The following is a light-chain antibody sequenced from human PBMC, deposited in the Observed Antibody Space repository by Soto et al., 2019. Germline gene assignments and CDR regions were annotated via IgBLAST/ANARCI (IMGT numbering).Light chain of an antibody. Sequence: QAVVTQEPSLTVSPGGTVTLTCGSSTGAVTSGHYPYWFQQKPGQAPRTLIYDTSNKHSWTPARFSGSLLGGKAALTLSGAQPGDEAEYYCLLSYSGARHVVFGGGTKLTVL. CDR2: DTS. CDR1: TGAVTSGHY. J-gene: IGLJ2*01. V-gene: IGLV7-46*01. CDR3: LLSYSGARHVV.